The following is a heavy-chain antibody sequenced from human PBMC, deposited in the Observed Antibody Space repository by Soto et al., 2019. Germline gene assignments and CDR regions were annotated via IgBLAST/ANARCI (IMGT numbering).Heavy chain of an antibody. CDR2: IYYSGST. V-gene: IGHV4-39*01. CDR3: ARLGDGYYYGMDV. Sequence: SETLSLTCTVSGGSISSSSYYWGWIRQPPGKGLEWIGSIYYSGSTYYNPSLKNRVTISVDTSKNQFSLKLSSATAADTAVYYCARLGDGYYYGMDVWGQGTTVTVSS. J-gene: IGHJ6*02. CDR1: GGSISSSSYY. D-gene: IGHD3-16*01.